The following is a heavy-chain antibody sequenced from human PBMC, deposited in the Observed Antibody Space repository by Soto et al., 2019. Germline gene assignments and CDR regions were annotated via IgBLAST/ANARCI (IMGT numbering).Heavy chain of an antibody. CDR2: VYYSGTT. V-gene: IGHV4-61*01. CDR1: GGSVSNKTYY. Sequence: SETLSLTCSVSGGSVSNKTYYWSWIRQPPGKRLEWIGYVYYSGTTNYNPPLKSRVTISVDLSKNQFSLRLSSVTTADTALYYCARTTAVPNTLRSRYFFDYWGQGTLVTVSS. CDR3: ARTTAVPNTLRSRYFFDY. D-gene: IGHD4-17*01. J-gene: IGHJ4*02.